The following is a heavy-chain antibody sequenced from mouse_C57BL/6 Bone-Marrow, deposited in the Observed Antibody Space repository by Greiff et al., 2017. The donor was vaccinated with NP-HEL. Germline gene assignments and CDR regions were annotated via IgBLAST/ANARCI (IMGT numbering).Heavy chain of an antibody. V-gene: IGHV1-15*01. CDR2: IDPETGGT. CDR3: TRKGISPWFAY. Sequence: VKLMESGAELVRPGASVTLSCKASGYTFTDYEMHWVKQTPVHGLEWIGAIDPETGGTAYNQKFKGKAILTADKSSSTAYMELRSLTSEDSAVYYCTRKGISPWFAYWGQGTLVTVSA. CDR1: GYTFTDYE. J-gene: IGHJ3*01.